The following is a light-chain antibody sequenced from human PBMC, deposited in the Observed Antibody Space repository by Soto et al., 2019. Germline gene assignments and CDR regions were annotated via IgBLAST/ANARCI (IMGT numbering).Light chain of an antibody. J-gene: IGKJ4*01. CDR3: QQSFNIPLT. Sequence: DIPMTQSPSSLSASVGDRVTISCRASQSISMYLNWYQHKPGKAPTLLIYATSSLQTGVPSRFSGSGSGTDFTLTISSLQPEDFATYYCQQSFNIPLTFGGGTKVQIK. CDR2: ATS. CDR1: QSISMY. V-gene: IGKV1-39*01.